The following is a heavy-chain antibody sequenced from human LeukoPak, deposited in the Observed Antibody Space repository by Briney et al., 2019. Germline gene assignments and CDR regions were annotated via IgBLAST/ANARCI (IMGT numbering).Heavy chain of an antibody. Sequence: GGSLRLSCAASGFTFNNYGMHWVRQAPGKGLEWVAVISYDGRNKHYPDSVKGRFTISRDISTDTLWLQMDSLRTEDTAVYYCVKDSPPRYSGSPPAYWGQGTLVTVSS. V-gene: IGHV3-30*18. CDR1: GFTFNNYG. CDR2: ISYDGRNK. D-gene: IGHD1-26*01. CDR3: VKDSPPRYSGSPPAY. J-gene: IGHJ4*02.